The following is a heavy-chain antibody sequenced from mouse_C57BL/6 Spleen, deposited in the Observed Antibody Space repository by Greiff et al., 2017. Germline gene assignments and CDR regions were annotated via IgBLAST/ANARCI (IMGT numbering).Heavy chain of an antibody. D-gene: IGHD1-1*01. CDR2: IDPNSGGT. Sequence: VQLQQPGAELVKPGASVKLSCKASGYTFTSYWMHWVKQRPGRGLEWIGRIDPNSGGTKYNEKFKSKATLTVDKPSSTAYMPLSSLTSEDAAVYYCARGDYDGSSSYAMDYWGQGTSVTVSS. CDR3: ARGDYDGSSSYAMDY. V-gene: IGHV1-72*01. J-gene: IGHJ4*01. CDR1: GYTFTSYW.